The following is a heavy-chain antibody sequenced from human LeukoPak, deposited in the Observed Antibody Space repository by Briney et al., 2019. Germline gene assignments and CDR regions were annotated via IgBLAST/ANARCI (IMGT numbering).Heavy chain of an antibody. Sequence: SETLSLTCTVSAGSISSSSYYWGWIRQPPGKGLEWIGTIYYSGSTYYNPSLKSRVTISVDTSKNQFSLKLSSVTAADTAVYYCARGSEGATIDYWGQGTLVTVSS. CDR1: AGSISSSSYY. CDR3: ARGSEGATIDY. D-gene: IGHD1-26*01. J-gene: IGHJ4*02. V-gene: IGHV4-39*07. CDR2: IYYSGST.